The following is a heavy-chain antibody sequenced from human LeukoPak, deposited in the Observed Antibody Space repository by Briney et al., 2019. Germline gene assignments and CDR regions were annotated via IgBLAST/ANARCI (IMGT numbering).Heavy chain of an antibody. J-gene: IGHJ4*02. CDR2: INHSGST. CDR1: GGSFSGYY. V-gene: IGHV4-34*01. D-gene: IGHD3-10*01. Sequence: SETLSLTCAVYGGSFSGYYWSWIRQPPGKGLEWIGEINHSGSTNYNPSLKSRVTISVDTSKNQFSLKLSSVTAADTAVYYCARVSRVGYFDYWGQGTLVTVSS. CDR3: ARVSRVGYFDY.